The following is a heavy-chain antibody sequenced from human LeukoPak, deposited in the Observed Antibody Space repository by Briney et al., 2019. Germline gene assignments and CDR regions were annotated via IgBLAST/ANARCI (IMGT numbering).Heavy chain of an antibody. CDR2: IYYSGST. CDR1: GGSISSYH. Sequence: SETLSLTCTVSGGSISSYHWSWIRQPPGKGLEWIGYIYYSGSTNYNPSLKSRVTISVDTSKNQFSLKLSSVTAADTAVYYCARQGIAAAGIDYWGQGTLVTVSS. J-gene: IGHJ4*02. CDR3: ARQGIAAAGIDY. V-gene: IGHV4-59*08. D-gene: IGHD6-13*01.